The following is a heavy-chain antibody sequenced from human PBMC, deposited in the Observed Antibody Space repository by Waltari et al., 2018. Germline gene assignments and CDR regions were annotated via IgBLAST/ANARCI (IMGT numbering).Heavy chain of an antibody. D-gene: IGHD6-13*01. V-gene: IGHV3-23*01. CDR3: AKETPYSSSFDY. J-gene: IGHJ4*02. CDR2: ISGSGGST. CDR1: GFTFSSYA. Sequence: EVQLLESGGGLVKPGGSLRLSCAASGFTFSSYAMTWSRQAPGKGLEWVSAISGSGGSTYYADSVKGRFTISRDNSKNTLYLQMNSLRAEDTAVYYCAKETPYSSSFDYWGQGTLVTVSS.